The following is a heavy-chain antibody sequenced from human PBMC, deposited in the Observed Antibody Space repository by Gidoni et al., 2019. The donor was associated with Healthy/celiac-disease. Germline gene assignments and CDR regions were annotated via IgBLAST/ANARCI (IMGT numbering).Heavy chain of an antibody. V-gene: IGHV3-53*02. CDR2: IYSGGST. CDR3: ARAHYYDSSGYYVMSDAFDI. D-gene: IGHD3-22*01. Sequence: EVQLVETGGGLIQPGGSLRLSCAASGFPVSRNYMSWVRQAPGKGLEWVSVIYSGGSTYYADSVKGRFTISRDNSKNTLYLQMNSLRAEDTAVYYCARAHYYDSSGYYVMSDAFDIWGQGTMVTVSS. J-gene: IGHJ3*02. CDR1: GFPVSRNY.